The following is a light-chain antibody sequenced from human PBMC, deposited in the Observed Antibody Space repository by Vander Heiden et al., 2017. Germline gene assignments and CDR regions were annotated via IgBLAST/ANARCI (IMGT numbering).Light chain of an antibody. Sequence: EIVLTQSPGTLSLSPGERATLPCRASQSVSSSYLAWYQQKPGQAPRLLIYGASSRATGIPDRFSGSGSGTDFTLTISRLEPEDVAVYYCQQYGSTLWTFGQGTKVEIK. CDR3: QQYGSTLWT. J-gene: IGKJ1*01. CDR2: GAS. V-gene: IGKV3-20*01. CDR1: QSVSSSY.